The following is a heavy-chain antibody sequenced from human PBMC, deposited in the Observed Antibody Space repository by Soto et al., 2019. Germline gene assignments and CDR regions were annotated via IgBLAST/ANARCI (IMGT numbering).Heavy chain of an antibody. V-gene: IGHV4-34*01. CDR2: INHSGST. J-gene: IGHJ6*03. CDR3: AITGYCTNGVCPKPNYYYYYYMDV. CDR1: GGSFSGYY. D-gene: IGHD2-8*01. Sequence: QVQLQQWGAGLLKPSETLSLTCAVYGGSFSGYYWSWIRQPPGKGLEWIGEINHSGSTNYNPSLKSRVTISVDTSKNQFSLKLSSVTAADTAVYYCAITGYCTNGVCPKPNYYYYYYMDVWGKGTTVTVSS.